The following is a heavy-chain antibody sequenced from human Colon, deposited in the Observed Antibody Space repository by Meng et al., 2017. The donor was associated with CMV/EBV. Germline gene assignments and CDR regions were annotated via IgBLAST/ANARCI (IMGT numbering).Heavy chain of an antibody. V-gene: IGHV3-66*02. Sequence: GESLKISCAASGFTVSSHYMSWVRQAPGKGLEWVSVMYSGGSTYYADSVRGRFTISRDNSKNTLFLQMNSLRAEDTAVYYCARVGYFDRYYFDYWGQGTLVTVS. CDR1: GFTVSSHY. CDR3: ARVGYFDRYYFDY. J-gene: IGHJ4*02. CDR2: MYSGGST. D-gene: IGHD3-9*01.